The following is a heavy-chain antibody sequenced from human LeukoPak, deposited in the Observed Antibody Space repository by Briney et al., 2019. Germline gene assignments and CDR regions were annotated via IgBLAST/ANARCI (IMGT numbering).Heavy chain of an antibody. CDR1: GGSLSSCSYY. Sequence: SETLSLTCTVSGGSLSSCSYYWGWIRQPPGKGLEWIGSIYYSGSTYYNPSLKSRVTISVDTSKNQFSLKLSSVTAADTAVYYCARREGDSSGYYYAPFDYWGQGTLVTVSS. J-gene: IGHJ4*02. CDR3: ARREGDSSGYYYAPFDY. V-gene: IGHV4-39*01. CDR2: IYYSGST. D-gene: IGHD3-22*01.